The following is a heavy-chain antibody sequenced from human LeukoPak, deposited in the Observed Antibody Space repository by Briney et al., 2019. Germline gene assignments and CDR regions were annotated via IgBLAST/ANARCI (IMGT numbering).Heavy chain of an antibody. CDR3: AGVRATVSSGWYFDY. CDR1: GGSISSYY. D-gene: IGHD6-19*01. Sequence: SETLSLTCTVSGGSISSYYWSWIRQPPGKGLEWIGYIYYSGSTNYNPSLKSRVTISVDTSKNQFSLKLSSVTAADTAVYYCAGVRATVSSGWYFDYWGQGTLVTVSS. V-gene: IGHV4-59*01. CDR2: IYYSGST. J-gene: IGHJ4*02.